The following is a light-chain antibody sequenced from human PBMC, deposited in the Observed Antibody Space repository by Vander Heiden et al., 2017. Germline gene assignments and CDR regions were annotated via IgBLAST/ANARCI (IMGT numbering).Light chain of an antibody. J-gene: IGLJ3*02. V-gene: IGLV1-44*01. CDR1: SSNIGSNA. Sequence: QSVLAQPPSASETPGQRVTISGPGSSSNIGSNAVTWYHHLPGTAPKLLIHSDNRRPSGVPDRFSGSKSGTSASLAISGLQSEDEADYYCAAWDDSLYGWVFGGGTKLTVL. CDR2: SDN. CDR3: AAWDDSLYGWV.